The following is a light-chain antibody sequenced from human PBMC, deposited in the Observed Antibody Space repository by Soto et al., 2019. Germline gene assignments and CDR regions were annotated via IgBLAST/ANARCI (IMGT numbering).Light chain of an antibody. V-gene: IGKV3-15*01. CDR3: QQYNNSWT. CDR2: GAS. J-gene: IGKJ1*01. CDR1: QSVDSN. Sequence: EILMTQSPATLSVSPGERATLSCRASQSVDSNLAWYQQKPGQAPRRLIYGASTRATGISARFSGSGSGTDFTPTSSSLQSEDSGVYYCQQYNNSWTFGQGTKLEI.